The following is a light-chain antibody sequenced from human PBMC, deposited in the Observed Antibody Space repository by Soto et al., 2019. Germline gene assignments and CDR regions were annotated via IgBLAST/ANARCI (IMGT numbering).Light chain of an antibody. CDR3: QRYNRNSRT. CDR2: DDS. J-gene: IGKJ1*01. CDR1: QNVDNC. Sequence: DIQMTQSPSTLSASVGDRVTITCRASQNVDNCVAWYQQKPGKAPKLLIYDDSKLESGVPSRFSGRGSGTEFTLTISSLQPDDFATYYCQRYNRNSRTLGQGTRV. V-gene: IGKV1-5*01.